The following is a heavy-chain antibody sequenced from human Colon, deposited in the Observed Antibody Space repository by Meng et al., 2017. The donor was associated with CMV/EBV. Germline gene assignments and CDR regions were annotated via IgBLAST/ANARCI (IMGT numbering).Heavy chain of an antibody. Sequence: EALNISCAASGFSDTSNYMTWVRHAPGKGLEWVSFIRNDGSTTYTASVQGRFTISRDNSKNTVYLQMNSLRAEDTALYYCARACRQVSNCYLDSWGQGTQVTVSS. D-gene: IGHD4-11*01. V-gene: IGHV3-53*01. CDR3: ARACRQVSNCYLDS. CDR2: IRNDGST. CDR1: GFSDTSNY. J-gene: IGHJ4*02.